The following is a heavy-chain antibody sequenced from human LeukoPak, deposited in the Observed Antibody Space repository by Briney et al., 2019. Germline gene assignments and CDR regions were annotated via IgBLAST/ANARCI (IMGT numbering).Heavy chain of an antibody. V-gene: IGHV4-39*01. CDR3: ARAESVVPAAIGV. Sequence: SETLSLICTVSGGSFSSSTYYWGWIRQPPGKGLEWIGSIYYSGSTYYNQSLKSRVTISADTSKNQFSLKLSSVTAADTAVYYCARAESVVPAAIGVWGQGTLVTVSS. J-gene: IGHJ4*02. D-gene: IGHD2-2*01. CDR2: IYYSGST. CDR1: GGSFSSSTYY.